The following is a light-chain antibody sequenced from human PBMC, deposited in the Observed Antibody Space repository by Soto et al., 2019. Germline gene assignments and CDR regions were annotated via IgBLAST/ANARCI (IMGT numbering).Light chain of an antibody. J-gene: IGKJ5*01. Sequence: EIVLTQSPGTLSLSPGERATLSCRASQSVSSNYLAWCQQKPGQAPRLLVYGASNRATGIPDRFSVSGSGTDFTLTINRLEPEDFAVYYCQQFGWSPTFGQGTRLENK. V-gene: IGKV3-20*01. CDR2: GAS. CDR1: QSVSSNY. CDR3: QQFGWSPT.